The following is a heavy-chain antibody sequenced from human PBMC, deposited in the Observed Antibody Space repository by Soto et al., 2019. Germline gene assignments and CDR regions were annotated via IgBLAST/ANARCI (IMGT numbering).Heavy chain of an antibody. V-gene: IGHV3-30*18. D-gene: IGHD6-13*01. Sequence: GGSLRLSCAASGFTFSSYGMHWVRQAPGKGLEWVAVISYDGSNKYYADSVKGRFTISRDNSKNTLYLQMNSLRADDTAKYYCPNFPGMYSSSRGWFDPWGQGTLVTVSS. CDR2: ISYDGSNK. CDR3: PNFPGMYSSSRGWFDP. CDR1: GFTFSSYG. J-gene: IGHJ5*02.